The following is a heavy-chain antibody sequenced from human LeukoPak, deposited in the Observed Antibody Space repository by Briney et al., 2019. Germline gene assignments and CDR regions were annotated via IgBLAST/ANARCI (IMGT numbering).Heavy chain of an antibody. CDR1: GGSISSSSYY. J-gene: IGHJ1*01. V-gene: IGHV4-39*07. Sequence: SETLSLTCTVPGGSISSSSYYSGWIRQPPGKGLERLGRIYYSGSTYYNPSLKSRVTISGDTSKNQFSLKLSSVTAADTAVYYCARAQRTVAGNGPEYFQHWGQGTLVTVSS. CDR3: ARAQRTVAGNGPEYFQH. CDR2: IYYSGST. D-gene: IGHD6-19*01.